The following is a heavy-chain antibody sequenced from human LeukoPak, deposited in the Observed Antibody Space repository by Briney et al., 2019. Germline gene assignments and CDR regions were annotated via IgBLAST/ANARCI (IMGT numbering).Heavy chain of an antibody. D-gene: IGHD3-10*01. Sequence: SETLSLTCTVSGGSISSYYLSWIRQPAGKGLEWIGRIYSRGTTYNPSLKDRVTMSADTSRNHVSLTLNSVTAADTAVYYCAKPSNYYGSATDAFDFWGQGTMVTVSS. CDR1: GGSISSYY. V-gene: IGHV4-4*07. CDR3: AKPSNYYGSATDAFDF. CDR2: IYSRGT. J-gene: IGHJ3*01.